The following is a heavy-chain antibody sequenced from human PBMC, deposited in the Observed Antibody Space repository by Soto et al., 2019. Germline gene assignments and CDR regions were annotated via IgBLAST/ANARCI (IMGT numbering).Heavy chain of an antibody. D-gene: IGHD5-12*01. CDR1: GGSISSGGYY. V-gene: IGHV4-31*03. CDR3: ARDGSGYASFDY. J-gene: IGHJ4*02. CDR2: IYYSGST. Sequence: QVQLQESGPGLVKPSQTLSLTCTVSGGSISSGGYYWSWIRQHPGKGLEWIGYIYYSGSTYYNPSLKRRVTISVDTSKNQFSLKVTSVTAADTAVYYCARDGSGYASFDYWGQGTLVTVSS.